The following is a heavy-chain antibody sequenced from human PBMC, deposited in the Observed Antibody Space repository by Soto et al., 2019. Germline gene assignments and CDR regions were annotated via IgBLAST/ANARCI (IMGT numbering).Heavy chain of an antibody. D-gene: IGHD4-17*01. V-gene: IGHV4-39*01. CDR1: NGSISSRSSY. CDR2: IYYIGNT. CDR3: GGQDYGAKGYYFEN. Sequence: QLQLQESGSGLVKPSETLSLTCIVSNGSISSRSSYWGWIRQTPGKGLEWIGSIYYIGNTYYNPSLKSRVTISXDTSKTQFSXXMNSVTAADTAVYFCGGQDYGAKGYYFENCG. J-gene: IGHJ4*01.